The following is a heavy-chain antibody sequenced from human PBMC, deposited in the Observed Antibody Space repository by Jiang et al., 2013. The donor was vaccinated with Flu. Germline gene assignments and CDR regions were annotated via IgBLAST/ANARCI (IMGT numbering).Heavy chain of an antibody. CDR2: IKQDGSEK. CDR3: ARGGATGY. Sequence: LEWVANIKQDGSEKYYVDSVKGRFTISRDNAKNSLYLQMNSLRAEDTAVYYCARGGATGYWGQGTLVTVSS. J-gene: IGHJ4*02. V-gene: IGHV3-7*01. D-gene: IGHD5-12*01.